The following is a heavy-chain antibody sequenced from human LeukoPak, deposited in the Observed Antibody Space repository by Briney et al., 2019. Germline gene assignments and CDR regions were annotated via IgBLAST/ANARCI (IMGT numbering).Heavy chain of an antibody. CDR1: GFTFSESW. Sequence: GGSLRLSCVVSGFTFSESWMSWVRQAPGKGLGWVASLNLDGSDKYYVDSVKGRFTISRDNAKNSLYLQMNSLRAEDTAVYYCARRRYNWNAIDYWGQGTLVTVSS. CDR2: LNLDGSDK. V-gene: IGHV3-7*03. CDR3: ARRRYNWNAIDY. J-gene: IGHJ4*02. D-gene: IGHD1-20*01.